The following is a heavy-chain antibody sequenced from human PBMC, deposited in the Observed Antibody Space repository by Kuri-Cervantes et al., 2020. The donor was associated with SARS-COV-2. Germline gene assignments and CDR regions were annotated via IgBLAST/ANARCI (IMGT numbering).Heavy chain of an antibody. J-gene: IGHJ4*02. CDR2: INHSGST. Sequence: GALRLCCAVYGGSFSGYYWSWIRQPPGKGLEWIGEINHSGSTNYNPSLKSRVTISVDTSKNQFSLKLSSVTAADTAVYYCARGTRYYDFWSGYLNWGQGTLVTVSS. D-gene: IGHD3-3*01. V-gene: IGHV4-34*01. CDR3: ARGTRYYDFWSGYLN. CDR1: GGSFSGYY.